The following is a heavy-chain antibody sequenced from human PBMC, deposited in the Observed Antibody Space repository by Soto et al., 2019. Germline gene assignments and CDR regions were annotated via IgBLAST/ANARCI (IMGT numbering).Heavy chain of an antibody. D-gene: IGHD2-2*01. V-gene: IGHV4-30-4*01. CDR1: GGSISSGDHY. J-gene: IGHJ6*02. CDR2: IYYSGST. CDR3: ARAVVLVPAAEDYYYYGMDV. Sequence: QVQLQESGPGLVKPSQTLSLTCTVSGGSISSGDHYWSWIRQPPGKGLEWIGYIYYSGSTYYNPSLKSRVTISVDTSKNQFSLKLSSVTAADTAVYYCARAVVLVPAAEDYYYYGMDVWGQGTTVTVSS.